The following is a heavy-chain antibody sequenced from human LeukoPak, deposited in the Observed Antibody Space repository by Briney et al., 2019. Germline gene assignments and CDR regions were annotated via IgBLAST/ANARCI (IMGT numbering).Heavy chain of an antibody. V-gene: IGHV1-2*02. CDR2: INPNSGGT. D-gene: IGHD5-24*01. J-gene: IGHJ6*03. CDR1: GYTFTGYY. CDR3: ARGMRWLQLSPKLSYYYYMDV. Sequence: EASVKVSCKASGYTFTGYYMHWVRQAPGQGLEWMGWINPNSGGTNYAQKSQGRVTMTRDTSISTAYMELSRLRSDDTAVYYCARGMRWLQLSPKLSYYYYMDVWGKGTTVTVSS.